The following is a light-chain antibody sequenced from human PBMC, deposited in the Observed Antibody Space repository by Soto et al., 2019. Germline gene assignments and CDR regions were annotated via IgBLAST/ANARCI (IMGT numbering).Light chain of an antibody. CDR1: QTTSRC. CDR3: QQYNNLLPT. Sequence: IQMSQSPTSLSGSVEDGVTMTCRASQTTSRCLAWFQQKPGKAPKLLIYDASSLESGVPSRFSGSGSGTEFTLTISSLQSEDIATYYCQQYNNLLPTFCQGTKV. V-gene: IGKV1-5*01. J-gene: IGKJ1*01. CDR2: DAS.